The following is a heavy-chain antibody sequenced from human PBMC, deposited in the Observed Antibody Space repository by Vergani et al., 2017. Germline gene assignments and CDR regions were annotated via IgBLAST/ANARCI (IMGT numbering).Heavy chain of an antibody. CDR2: IIPILGIA. D-gene: IGHD6-13*01. CDR3: ARGSVAAAGTYYYYGMDV. J-gene: IGHJ6*02. Sequence: QVQLVQSGAEVKKPGSSVKVSCKASGGTFSSYTISWVRQAPGQGLEWMGRIIPILGIANYAQKFQGRVTITADKSTGTAYMELSSLRSEDTAVYYCARGSVAAAGTYYYYGMDVWGQGTTVTVS. CDR1: GGTFSSYT. V-gene: IGHV1-69*02.